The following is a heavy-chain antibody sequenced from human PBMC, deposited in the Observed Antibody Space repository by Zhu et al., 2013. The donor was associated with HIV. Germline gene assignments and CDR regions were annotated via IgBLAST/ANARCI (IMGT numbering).Heavy chain of an antibody. V-gene: IGHV1-69*17. CDR2: IIPILGVG. CDR3: AQQRSYGGRSIWFDP. J-gene: IGHJ5*02. D-gene: IGHD3-3*02. CDR1: GGSFRTSG. Sequence: QVQLVQSGPEAKKPGSSVKVSCKASGGSFRTSGIIWVRQAPGQGLEYLGSIIPILGVGKSAQNFQGRVTITADKSTSIAFVELTGLASDDTAVYYCAQQRSYGGRSIWFDPWGQGTLVTVSS.